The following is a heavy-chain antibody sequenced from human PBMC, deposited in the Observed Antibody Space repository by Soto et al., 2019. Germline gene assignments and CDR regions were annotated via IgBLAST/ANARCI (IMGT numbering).Heavy chain of an antibody. J-gene: IGHJ5*02. Sequence: SETLSLTCTVSGGSISSYYWSWIRQHPGKGLEWIGYIYYSGITNYNPSLKSRVIISGDTSKNQFSLKLSSVTAADTAVYYCARGYSSGYLGNWFGPWGQGTLVTVSS. CDR3: ARGYSSGYLGNWFGP. V-gene: IGHV4-59*12. D-gene: IGHD3-22*01. CDR1: GGSISSYY. CDR2: IYYSGIT.